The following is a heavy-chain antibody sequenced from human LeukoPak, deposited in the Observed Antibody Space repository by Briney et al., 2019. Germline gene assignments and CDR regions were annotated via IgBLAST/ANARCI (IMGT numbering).Heavy chain of an antibody. CDR3: VRGLYSSSWRDLDY. D-gene: IGHD6-13*01. V-gene: IGHV3-74*01. CDR2: INSDGSST. CDR1: GFTFSSYW. Sequence: PGGSLRLSCAASGFTFSSYWMRWVRQAPGKGLVWVSRINSDGSSTSDADSVKGRFTISRDNAKNTLYLQMNSLRAEDTAVYYCVRGLYSSSWRDLDYWGQGTLVTVSS. J-gene: IGHJ4*02.